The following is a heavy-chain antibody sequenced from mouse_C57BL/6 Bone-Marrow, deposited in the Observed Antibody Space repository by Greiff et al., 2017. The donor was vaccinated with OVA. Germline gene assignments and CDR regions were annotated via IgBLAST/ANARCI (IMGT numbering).Heavy chain of an antibody. D-gene: IGHD2-14*01. J-gene: IGHJ3*01. Sequence: VQLQQSGAELVRPGASVTLSCKASGYTFTDYEMHWVKQTPVHGLEWIGAIDPETGGTAYNQKFKGKAILTADKSSSTAYMELRSLTSDDSAVYYCTIGSSFAYWGKGTLVTVSA. V-gene: IGHV1-15*01. CDR1: GYTFTDYE. CDR2: IDPETGGT. CDR3: TIGSSFAY.